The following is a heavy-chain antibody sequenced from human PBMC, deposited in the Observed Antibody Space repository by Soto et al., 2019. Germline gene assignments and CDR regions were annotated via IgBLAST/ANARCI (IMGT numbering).Heavy chain of an antibody. J-gene: IGHJ6*02. Sequence: QVQLVQSGAEVKKPGSSVKVSCKASGDTFSTYSITWMRQAPGRGLEWVGGIIPRSAKSNYAQKFEGRVTITADESTSTAYMELSSLRSEDTAVYYCAREGLVLVPTTVNSDYYYAMDVWGQGTTVTVSS. V-gene: IGHV1-69*12. CDR1: GDTFSTYS. CDR2: IIPRSAKS. D-gene: IGHD2-2*01. CDR3: AREGLVLVPTTVNSDYYYAMDV.